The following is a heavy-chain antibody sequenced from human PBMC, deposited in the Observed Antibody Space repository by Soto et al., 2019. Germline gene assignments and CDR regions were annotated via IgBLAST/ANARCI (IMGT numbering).Heavy chain of an antibody. J-gene: IGHJ4*02. CDR2: ISYDGSNK. CDR1: GFTFSSYA. Sequence: LRLSCAASGFTFSSYAMHWVRQAPGKGLEWVAVISYDGSNKYYADSVKGRFTISRDNSKNTLYLQMNSLRAEDTAVYYCARDTPDIVVVPAAGIFDYWGQGTLVTVSS. V-gene: IGHV3-30-3*01. CDR3: ARDTPDIVVVPAAGIFDY. D-gene: IGHD2-2*01.